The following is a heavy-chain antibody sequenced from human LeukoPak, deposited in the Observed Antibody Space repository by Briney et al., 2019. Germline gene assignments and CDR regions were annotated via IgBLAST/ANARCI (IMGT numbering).Heavy chain of an antibody. J-gene: IGHJ4*02. V-gene: IGHV3-7*01. CDR3: VRDQGESRRLYGGYYFDN. CDR2: IKQDGNDK. Sequence: GGSLRLSCAASGFTLSLFWMSWVRQAPGKGLEWVANIKQDGNDKYYVDSVKGRFTISRDNAKNSLFLQLNSLRVEDTAMYYCVRDQGESRRLYGGYYFDNWGQGTVVTVSS. CDR1: GFTLSLFW. D-gene: IGHD6-13*01.